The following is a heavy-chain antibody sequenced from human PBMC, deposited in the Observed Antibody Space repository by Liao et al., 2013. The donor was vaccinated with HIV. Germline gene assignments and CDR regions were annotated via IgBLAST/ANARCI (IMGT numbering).Heavy chain of an antibody. Sequence: QLQLQESGSGLVKPSQTLSLTCDVSGGSISSGGYSWSWIRQPPGKGLEWIGYIYYSGSTYYNPSLKSRVTMSVDTSKNQFSLKLSSVTAADTAVYYCARAVSSGYYHDAFDIWGQGTMVTVSS. CDR1: GGSISSGGYS. CDR2: IYYSGST. J-gene: IGHJ3*02. CDR3: ARAVSSGYYHDAFDI. D-gene: IGHD3-22*01. V-gene: IGHV4-30-2*01.